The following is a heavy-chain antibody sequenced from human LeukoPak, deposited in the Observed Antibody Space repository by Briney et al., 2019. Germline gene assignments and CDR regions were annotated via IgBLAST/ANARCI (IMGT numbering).Heavy chain of an antibody. CDR1: GFTFSSYG. CDR2: ISYDGSNK. CDR3: TKTTTDGYSSGWQREYYFDY. Sequence: GGSLRLSCAASGFTFSSYGMHWVRQAPGKGLEWVAVISYDGSNKYYADSVKGRFTISRDNSKNTLYLQMNSLRAEDTAVYYCTKTTTDGYSSGWQREYYFDYWGQGTLVTVSS. J-gene: IGHJ4*02. D-gene: IGHD6-19*01. V-gene: IGHV3-30*18.